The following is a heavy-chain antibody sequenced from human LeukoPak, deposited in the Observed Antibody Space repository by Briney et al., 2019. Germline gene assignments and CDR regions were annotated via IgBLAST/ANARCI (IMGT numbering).Heavy chain of an antibody. CDR1: GGTFSSYA. J-gene: IGHJ4*02. Sequence: SVKVSCKASGGTFSSYAISWVRQAPGQGLEWVGGIIPIVGTANYAQKFHGRVTITEDEPTRTAYMELSSLRSEDTAVYYCESAYCSSTSCYLFAFDYWGQGTLVTVSS. CDR2: IIPIVGTA. V-gene: IGHV1-69*01. CDR3: ESAYCSSTSCYLFAFDY. D-gene: IGHD2-2*01.